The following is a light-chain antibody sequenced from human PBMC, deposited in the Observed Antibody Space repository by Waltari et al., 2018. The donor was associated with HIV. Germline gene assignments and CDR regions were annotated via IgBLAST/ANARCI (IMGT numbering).Light chain of an antibody. V-gene: IGKV3-20*01. CDR2: GAS. CDR1: QSVDNK. J-gene: IGKJ4*01. CDR3: QQYSNSPLT. Sequence: ETVMTQSPGTLSASPGERVALSCRASQSVDNKLAWYQQKPGQAPRLLIYGASNRATGIPDRFSGSGSWTDFTLTISRLEPEDFAMYFCQQYSNSPLTFGGGTKVEIK.